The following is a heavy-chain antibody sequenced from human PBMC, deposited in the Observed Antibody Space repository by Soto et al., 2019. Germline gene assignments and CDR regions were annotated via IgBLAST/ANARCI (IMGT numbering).Heavy chain of an antibody. CDR2: ISWNSGSI. Sequence: ESGGGLVQPGRSLRLSCAASGFTFDDYAMHWVRQAPGKGLEWVSGISWNSGSIGYADSVKGRFTISRDNAKNSLYLQMNSLRAEDTALYYCAKDWGHSVDTALPSNWGQGTLVTVSS. D-gene: IGHD5-18*01. J-gene: IGHJ4*02. V-gene: IGHV3-9*01. CDR1: GFTFDDYA. CDR3: AKDWGHSVDTALPSN.